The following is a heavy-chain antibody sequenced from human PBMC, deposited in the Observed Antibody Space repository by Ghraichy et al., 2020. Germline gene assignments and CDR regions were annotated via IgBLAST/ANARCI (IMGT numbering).Heavy chain of an antibody. Sequence: GGSLRLSCAPSGFTFSNYGMGWVRQAPGTGLEWGSYITMCRDKIFYSHSVEGRFTISRDNAKNSLYLQVDSLRDEDTAVYYCERGYCGGDNCVSPGRIFDYWGQGTLVTVSS. D-gene: IGHD2-21*01. CDR1: GFTFSNYG. CDR3: ERGYCGGDNCVSPGRIFDY. CDR2: ITMCRDKI. J-gene: IGHJ4*02. V-gene: IGHV3-48*02.